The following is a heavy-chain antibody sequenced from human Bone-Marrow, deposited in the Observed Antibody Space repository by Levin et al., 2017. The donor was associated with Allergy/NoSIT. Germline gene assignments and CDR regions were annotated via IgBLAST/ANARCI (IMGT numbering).Heavy chain of an antibody. CDR3: VRDGAGDQAFDL. Sequence: PGGSLRLSCRSSGYLFTGYPIHWLRRAAGKGFESVGRIHPNNGAIDIARRFLGRVTLTWDTAVTTAFMDLSGLKSDDTAIYYCVRDGAGDQAFDLWGQGTLVSVSS. CDR2: IHPNNGAI. V-gene: IGHV1-2*06. D-gene: IGHD4-17*01. CDR1: GYLFTGYP. J-gene: IGHJ4*02.